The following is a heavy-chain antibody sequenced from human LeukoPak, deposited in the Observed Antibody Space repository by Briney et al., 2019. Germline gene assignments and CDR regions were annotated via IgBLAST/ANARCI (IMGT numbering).Heavy chain of an antibody. J-gene: IGHJ4*02. CDR2: IWEDGSNI. CDR3: ARVGYNSGWYEY. V-gene: IGHV3-33*01. D-gene: IGHD6-19*01. CDR1: GFTFSRYG. Sequence: GTSLRLSCAASGFTFSRYGMHWVRQAPGKGLEWVAVIWEDGSNIYYADSVKGRFTISRDNSKNTLYLHMNSLRAEDTAVYYCARVGYNSGWYEYWGQGTLVTVSS.